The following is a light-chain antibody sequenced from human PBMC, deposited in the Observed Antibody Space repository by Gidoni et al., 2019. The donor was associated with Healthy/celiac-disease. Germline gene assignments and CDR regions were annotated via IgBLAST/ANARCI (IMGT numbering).Light chain of an antibody. V-gene: IGKV1-27*01. Sequence: DIQMPQSPSSLSASVGDRVTITCRASQGISNYLAWYQQKPGKVPNLLIYAASTLQSGVPSRFSGSGSGTDFTRTISSMQPEDVATDDCQKYNSAPRTCGQGTKVEIK. CDR2: AAS. J-gene: IGKJ1*01. CDR1: QGISNY. CDR3: QKYNSAPRT.